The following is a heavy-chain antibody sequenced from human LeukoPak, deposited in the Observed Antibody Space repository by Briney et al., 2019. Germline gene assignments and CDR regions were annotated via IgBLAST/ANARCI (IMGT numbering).Heavy chain of an antibody. D-gene: IGHD6-13*01. J-gene: IGHJ4*02. CDR2: ISSSSYI. Sequence: GGSLRLSCAASGFTFSSFSMNWVRQAPGKGLEWVSSISSSSYIYYADSVKGRFTISRDNAKNSLYLQMNSLRAEDTAVYYCARAGYSSSWYVFDWGQGTLVIVSS. CDR3: ARAGYSSSWYVFD. CDR1: GFTFSSFS. V-gene: IGHV3-21*01.